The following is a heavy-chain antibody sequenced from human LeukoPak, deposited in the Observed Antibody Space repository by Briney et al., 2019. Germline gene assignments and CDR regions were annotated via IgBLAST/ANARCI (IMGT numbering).Heavy chain of an antibody. CDR2: INSDGSST. CDR1: GFTFSSYW. Sequence: GGSLRLSCAASGFTFSSYWMHWVRQAPGKGLVWVSRINSDGSSTSYADSVKGRFTISRDNAKNTLYLQMNSLRAEDTAVYYCVSRPSSTWSGPFDLWGQGTLVTVSS. V-gene: IGHV3-74*01. J-gene: IGHJ4*02. D-gene: IGHD3-3*01. CDR3: VSRPSSTWSGPFDL.